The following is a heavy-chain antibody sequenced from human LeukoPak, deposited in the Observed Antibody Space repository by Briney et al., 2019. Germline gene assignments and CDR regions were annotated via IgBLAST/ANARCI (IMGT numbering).Heavy chain of an antibody. V-gene: IGHV4-34*01. Sequence: PSETLSLTCAVYGGSFRGYYWGWIRQPPGKGLEWIGEINHSGSTNYNPSLKSRVTISVDTSKNQFSLKLSTVTAADTAVYYCARGRIVVVVAGGQRRYFDLWGRGTLVTVSS. CDR1: GGSFRGYY. D-gene: IGHD2-15*01. J-gene: IGHJ2*01. CDR3: ARGRIVVVVAGGQRRYFDL. CDR2: INHSGST.